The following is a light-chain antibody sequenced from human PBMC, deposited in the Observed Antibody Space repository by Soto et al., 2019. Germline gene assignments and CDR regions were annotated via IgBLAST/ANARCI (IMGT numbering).Light chain of an antibody. CDR2: EVT. Sequence: QSALTQPASVSGSPGQSITISCTGTRSDVGGYNFVSWFQQHPGKAPKLIIYEVTNRPSGVSNRFSGSKSGNTASLTISGLQAEDEADYYCSSYTSSSTWVFGGGTKLTVL. CDR3: SSYTSSSTWV. V-gene: IGLV2-14*01. J-gene: IGLJ3*02. CDR1: RSDVGGYNF.